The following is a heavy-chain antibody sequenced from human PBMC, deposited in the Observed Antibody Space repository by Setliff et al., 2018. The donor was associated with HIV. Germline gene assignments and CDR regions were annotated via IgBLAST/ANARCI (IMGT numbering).Heavy chain of an antibody. J-gene: IGHJ4*02. CDR2: ISHTGST. D-gene: IGHD2-21*01. CDR3: ARVHLYDATAYYSSFES. V-gene: IGHV4-59*01. CDR1: NGSINGYY. Sequence: SETLSLTCSVSNGSINGYYWTWIRQPPGKGLEWIGYISHTGSTNFNPSLKSRVSMSVDLSKNQFSLHLVSVTAADTAVYFCARVHLYDATAYYSSFESWGPGILGTVSS.